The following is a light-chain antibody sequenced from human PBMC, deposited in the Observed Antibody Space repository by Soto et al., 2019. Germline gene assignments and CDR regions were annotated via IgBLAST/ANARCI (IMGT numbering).Light chain of an antibody. V-gene: IGLV1-44*01. Sequence: QAVRTQPPSGSGAPGQRGTISCSGSRSNIGSNPVNWYQQLPGTAPKLLIDSNNQRPSGVPDRFSGSRSGTSASLAISGLQSEDEADYYCAAWDDSLYGRVFGTGTKVTVL. CDR2: SNN. J-gene: IGLJ1*01. CDR1: RSNIGSNP. CDR3: AAWDDSLYGRV.